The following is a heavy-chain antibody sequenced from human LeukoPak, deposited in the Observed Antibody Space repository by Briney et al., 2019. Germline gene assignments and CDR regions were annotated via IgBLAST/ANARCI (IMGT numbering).Heavy chain of an antibody. CDR2: INSDATET. Sequence: GGSLRLSCAASGFSFSIYYMHWVRQAPGKGLVWVSRINSDATETVYADSVRGRFTTSRDNAKNTLYLQMNSLRGEDTAVYYCVFYALGSPHWGQGTLVTVSS. V-gene: IGHV3-74*01. CDR1: GFSFSIYY. CDR3: VFYALGSPH. D-gene: IGHD3-10*01. J-gene: IGHJ4*02.